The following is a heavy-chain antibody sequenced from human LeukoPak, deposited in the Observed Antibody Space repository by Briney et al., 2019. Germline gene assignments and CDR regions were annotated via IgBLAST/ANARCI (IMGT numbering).Heavy chain of an antibody. CDR1: GFTFSSYA. CDR2: ISYDGSNK. J-gene: IGHJ3*02. Sequence: GGSLRLSCAASGFTFSSYAMHWVRQAPSKGLEWVAVISYDGSNKYYADSVKGRFTISRDNSKNTLYLQMNSLRAEDTAVYYCARAARQLDDAFDIWGQGTMVTVSS. V-gene: IGHV3-30*14. CDR3: ARAARQLDDAFDI. D-gene: IGHD6-6*01.